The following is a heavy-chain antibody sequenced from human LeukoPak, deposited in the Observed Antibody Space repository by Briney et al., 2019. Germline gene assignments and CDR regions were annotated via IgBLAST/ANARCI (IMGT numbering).Heavy chain of an antibody. Sequence: GGSLRLSCAASGFTFSSYEMNWVRQAPGKGLEWVSYISSSGSTIYYADSVKGRFTISRDNAKNSLYPQMNSLRAEDTAVYYCARAYPELLWFGEQDYYFDYWGQGTLVTVSS. CDR2: ISSSGSTI. D-gene: IGHD3-10*01. CDR1: GFTFSSYE. V-gene: IGHV3-48*03. J-gene: IGHJ4*02. CDR3: ARAYPELLWFGEQDYYFDY.